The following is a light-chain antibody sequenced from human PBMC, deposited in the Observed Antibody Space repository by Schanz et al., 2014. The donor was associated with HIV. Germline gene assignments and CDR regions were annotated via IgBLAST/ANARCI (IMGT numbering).Light chain of an antibody. Sequence: QSVLTQPPSASGTPGQRVTISCSGSTSNVGSRSVDWYQQFPGAAPKLLIYNTHLRPSGVTDRFSGSKSGTSASLTISGLQAEDEADYYCSSYTSSSPVFGGGTKLTVL. V-gene: IGLV1-44*01. CDR1: TSNVGSRS. CDR2: NTH. J-gene: IGLJ2*01. CDR3: SSYTSSSPV.